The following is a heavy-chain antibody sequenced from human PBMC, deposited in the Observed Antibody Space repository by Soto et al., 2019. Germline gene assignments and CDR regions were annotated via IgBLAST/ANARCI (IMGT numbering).Heavy chain of an antibody. CDR2: ISKDGRTT. D-gene: IGHD3-3*02. CDR1: SFTFSTLH. V-gene: IGHV3-30*08. J-gene: IGHJ4*02. CDR3: ATLKAFFFYTSRF. Sequence: ALRLSCPPSSFTFSTLHIHWVRQAPAEGLVCVAAISKDGRTTHDTDSAQGRFTISRDNSKNTLYLQMTSLKPEATALYYWATLKAFFFYTSRFWGQGTLLTVSS.